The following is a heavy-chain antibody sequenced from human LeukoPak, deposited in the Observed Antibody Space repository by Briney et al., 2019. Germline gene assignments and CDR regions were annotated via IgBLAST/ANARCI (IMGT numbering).Heavy chain of an antibody. J-gene: IGHJ3*01. CDR1: GFTFTRYR. Sequence: PGGSLRLPCTASGFTFTRYRMNWVRQAPGKGLEWLSSIRSSSNEIYYADSVKGRFTISRDNAKNSVYLQINSLRAEDTAVYYCTRDLDLYNDAFDVWGQGTRVIVSS. CDR3: TRDLDLYNDAFDV. D-gene: IGHD1-14*01. V-gene: IGHV3-21*01. CDR2: IRSSSNEI.